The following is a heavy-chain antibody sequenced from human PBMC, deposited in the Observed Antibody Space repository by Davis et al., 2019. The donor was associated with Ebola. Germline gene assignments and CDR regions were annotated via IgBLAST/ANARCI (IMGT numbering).Heavy chain of an antibody. V-gene: IGHV3-15*01. CDR3: TTARYSGYDSLYYYYGMDV. D-gene: IGHD5-12*01. Sequence: PGGSLRLSCTASGFTFGDYAMSWVRQAPGKGLEWVGRIKSKTDGGTTDYAAPVKGRFTISRDDSKNTLYLQMNSLKTKDTAVYYCTTARYSGYDSLYYYYGMDVWGQGTTVTVSS. J-gene: IGHJ6*02. CDR2: IKSKTDGGTT. CDR1: GFTFGDYA.